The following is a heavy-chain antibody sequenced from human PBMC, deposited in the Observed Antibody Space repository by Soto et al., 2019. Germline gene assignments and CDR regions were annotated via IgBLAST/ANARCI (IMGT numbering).Heavy chain of an antibody. CDR2: ISGSGGST. V-gene: IGHV3-23*01. Sequence: VQLLESGGDLVQPGGSLRLSCEASGFTFSNYAMSWVRQAPGKGLEWVSVISGSGGSTNYADSAKGRFTISRDNSMETPDLQMNSLRAEDTAVYYCARFFYYDILAGKSYNMDVWGQGTTVIVSS. CDR1: GFTFSNYA. J-gene: IGHJ6*02. CDR3: ARFFYYDILAGKSYNMDV. D-gene: IGHD3-9*01.